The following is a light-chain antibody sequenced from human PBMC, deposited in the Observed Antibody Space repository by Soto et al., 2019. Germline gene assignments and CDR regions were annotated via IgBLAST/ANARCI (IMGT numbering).Light chain of an antibody. J-gene: IGLJ1*01. Sequence: QSVLTQPPSVTAAPGQGVTISCSGSSSNIGGNSVSWYQQLPGTAPKLLIYDDNKRPSGIPDRFSGSKSGTSTTLGSTGFQTGFEAYYDSGSWDSSVRVYVFGTWTKVP. CDR2: DDN. CDR1: SSNIGGNS. CDR3: GSWDSSVRVYV. V-gene: IGLV1-51*01.